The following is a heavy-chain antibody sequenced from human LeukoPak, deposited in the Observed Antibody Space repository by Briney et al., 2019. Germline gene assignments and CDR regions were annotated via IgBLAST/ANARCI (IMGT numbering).Heavy chain of an antibody. CDR1: GFTVSSNY. CDR3: ASDSSGYYFDY. V-gene: IGHV3-53*01. Sequence: GGSLRLSCAASGFTVSSNYMSWVRQAPGKGLEWVSVIYSGGSTYYADSVKGRFTISRDNSKNTLYLQMNSLRAEDTDVYYCASDSSGYYFDYWGQGTLVTVSS. J-gene: IGHJ4*02. CDR2: IYSGGST. D-gene: IGHD3-22*01.